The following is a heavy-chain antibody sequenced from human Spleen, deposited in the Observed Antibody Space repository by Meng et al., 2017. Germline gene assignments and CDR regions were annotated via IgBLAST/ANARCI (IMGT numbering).Heavy chain of an antibody. Sequence: GGSLRLSCKASGYSFTSYWIGWVRQMPGKGLELMGIIYPDDSDTTYSPSFQGQVIISADKSIRTAYLQWSSLKASDTAMYYCARVYSYSSTSSLDYWGQGTQVTVSS. CDR3: ARVYSYSSTSSLDY. CDR1: GYSFTSYW. V-gene: IGHV5-51*01. D-gene: IGHD5-18*01. J-gene: IGHJ4*02. CDR2: IYPDDSDT.